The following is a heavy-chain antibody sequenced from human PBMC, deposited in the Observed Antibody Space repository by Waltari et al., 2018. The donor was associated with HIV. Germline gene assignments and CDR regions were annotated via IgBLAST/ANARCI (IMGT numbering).Heavy chain of an antibody. CDR3: ARAPCSGGSCRLFDY. V-gene: IGHV1-46*01. J-gene: IGHJ4*02. CDR2: INPSGNSK. D-gene: IGHD2-15*01. Sequence: QVQLVQSGAEVKKPGASVKVSCKASGYTFISYYMHWVRQAPGQGLEWMGIINPSGNSKSYVQKFQGRFTMTRDTSTSTVYMELSSLRSEDTAVYYCARAPCSGGSCRLFDYWGQGTLVTVSS. CDR1: GYTFISYY.